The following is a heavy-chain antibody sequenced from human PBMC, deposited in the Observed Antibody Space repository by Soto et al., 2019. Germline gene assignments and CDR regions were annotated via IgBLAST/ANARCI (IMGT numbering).Heavy chain of an antibody. V-gene: IGHV3-66*04. Sequence: EMQLVESGGGLVQPGGSLRLSCAASGFTVSRSYMGWVRQTPGKGLDWVSSIYTDGRTYYADSVKGRFTIFTDSSKDTLYLQMNTLRVDDTATYYCARHVGFYWYFDLWVRGTLVTVSS. CDR3: ARHVGFYWYFDL. CDR2: IYTDGRT. J-gene: IGHJ2*01. CDR1: GFTVSRSY. D-gene: IGHD1-26*01.